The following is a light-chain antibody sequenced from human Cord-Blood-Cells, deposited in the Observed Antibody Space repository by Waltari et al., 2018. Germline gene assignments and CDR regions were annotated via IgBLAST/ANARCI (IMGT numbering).Light chain of an antibody. CDR1: SSDVGRYNL. Sequence: QSALTQPASVSGSPGQSITISCTGTSSDVGRYNLVSWYQQHPGKAPKLMIYEGSKRPSGLSNRFSGSKSGNTASLTISGLQAEDEADYYCCSYAGSSTFVVFGGGTKLTVL. J-gene: IGLJ2*01. V-gene: IGLV2-23*03. CDR3: CSYAGSSTFVV. CDR2: EGS.